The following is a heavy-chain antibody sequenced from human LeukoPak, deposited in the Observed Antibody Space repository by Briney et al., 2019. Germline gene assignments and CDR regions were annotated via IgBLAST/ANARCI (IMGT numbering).Heavy chain of an antibody. CDR1: GFTFSSYG. Sequence: PGGSLRLSCAASGFTFSSYGMHWVRRAPGKGLEWVSVIYRSGDTYYADSVVGRFTITRDNSKNTLYLQMNSLRAEDTALYYCASCRDGYNYFDYWGRGTLVTVSS. CDR3: ASCRDGYNYFDY. D-gene: IGHD5-24*01. J-gene: IGHJ4*02. CDR2: IYRSGDT. V-gene: IGHV3-NL1*01.